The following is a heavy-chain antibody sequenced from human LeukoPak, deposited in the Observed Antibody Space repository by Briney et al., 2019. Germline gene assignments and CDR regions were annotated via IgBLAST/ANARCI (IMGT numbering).Heavy chain of an antibody. CDR3: ARQGSGSYTRFDY. CDR1: GFTFSSCS. V-gene: IGHV3-21*01. CDR2: ISSSSSYI. Sequence: GGSLRLSCAASGFTFSSCSMNWVRQAPGKGLEWVSSISSSSSYIYYADSVKGRFTISRDNAKNSLYLQMNSLRAEDTAVYYCARQGSGSYTRFDYWGRGTLVTVSS. D-gene: IGHD1-26*01. J-gene: IGHJ4*02.